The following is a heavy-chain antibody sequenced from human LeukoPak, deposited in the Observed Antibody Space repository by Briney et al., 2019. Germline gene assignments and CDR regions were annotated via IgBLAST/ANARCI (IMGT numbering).Heavy chain of an antibody. J-gene: IGHJ4*02. CDR1: GFTFDSYA. Sequence: PGGSLRLSCAAFGFTFDSYAIHWVRQAPGQGLEWVAYASHDENSEFYADSVRGRFTISRDNYKNTLFLQMNSLRPEDTAVYFCARDDVYSGDGGKFDYRGQGTRVTVSS. V-gene: IGHV3-30*04. CDR2: ASHDENSE. CDR3: ARDDVYSGDGGKFDY. D-gene: IGHD4-11*01.